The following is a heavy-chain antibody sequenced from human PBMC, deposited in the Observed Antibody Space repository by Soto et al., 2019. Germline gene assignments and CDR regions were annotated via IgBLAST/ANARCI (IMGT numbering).Heavy chain of an antibody. D-gene: IGHD2-21*01. CDR3: VREIASRL. CDR1: XFXXTSYW. CDR2: INKDGSEK. Sequence: EVXVXXSXXGLVXPGXXXXXXCAXSXFXXTSYWMTWVRQAPGRGLEWVANINKDGSEKSYVDSVKGRFXISXXXXXSSLYLQMNSLRADDTAVYYCVREIASRLWGKXTTVIVSS. J-gene: IGHJ6*04. V-gene: IGHV3-7*01.